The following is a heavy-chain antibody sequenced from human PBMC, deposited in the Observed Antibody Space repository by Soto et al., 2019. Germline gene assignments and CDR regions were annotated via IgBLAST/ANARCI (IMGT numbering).Heavy chain of an antibody. CDR3: ARDKRDLRFLEWSYYYDY. CDR1: GFTFSSCA. Sequence: GGSLRLSCAASGFTFSSCAMHWVRQAPGKGLEWVALISYDGSNKYYADSVKGRFTISRDNSKNTLYLQMNSLRAEDTAVYYCARDKRDLRFLEWSYYYDYWGQGTLVTVSS. CDR2: ISYDGSNK. D-gene: IGHD3-3*01. J-gene: IGHJ4*02. V-gene: IGHV3-30-3*01.